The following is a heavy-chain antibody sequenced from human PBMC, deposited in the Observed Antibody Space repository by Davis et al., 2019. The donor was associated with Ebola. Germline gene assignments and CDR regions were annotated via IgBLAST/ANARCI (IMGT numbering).Heavy chain of an antibody. V-gene: IGHV6-1*01. CDR2: TYYNSKWYN. J-gene: IGHJ4*02. Sequence: PSETLSLTCVISGDSVSGSSGAWNWIRQSPSRGLEWLGRTYYNSKWYNDYAVSVKSRITINPDTSKNQFSLHLNSVTPGDTAVYYCARGWLRTGFDYWGQGTLVTVSS. CDR1: GDSVSGSSGA. CDR3: ARGWLRTGFDY. D-gene: IGHD3/OR15-3a*01.